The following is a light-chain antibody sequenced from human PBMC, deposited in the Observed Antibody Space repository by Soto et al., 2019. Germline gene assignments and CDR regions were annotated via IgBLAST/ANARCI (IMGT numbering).Light chain of an antibody. CDR3: TSHAGSYV. CDR2: EVS. Sequence: QSALAQPPSASGSPGQSVTISCTGTSSDVGGYNYVSWYQQHPGKAPKLIISEVSKRPSGVPDRFSGSKSGNTASLTVSGLQAEDEADYYCTSHAGSYVFGTGTKVTVL. V-gene: IGLV2-8*01. CDR1: SSDVGGYNY. J-gene: IGLJ1*01.